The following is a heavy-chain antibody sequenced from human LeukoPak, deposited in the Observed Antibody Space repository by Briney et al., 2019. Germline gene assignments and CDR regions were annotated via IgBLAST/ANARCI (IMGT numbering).Heavy chain of an antibody. CDR1: GGSISSYY. J-gene: IGHJ4*02. D-gene: IGHD3-22*01. Sequence: SETLSLTCTVSGGSISSYYWSWIRQPPGKGLEWIGYIYYSGSTNYNPSLKSRVTISVDTSKNQFSLKLSSVTAADTAVYCCARVFYDSSGYQVDYWGQGTLVTVSS. CDR3: ARVFYDSSGYQVDY. V-gene: IGHV4-59*01. CDR2: IYYSGST.